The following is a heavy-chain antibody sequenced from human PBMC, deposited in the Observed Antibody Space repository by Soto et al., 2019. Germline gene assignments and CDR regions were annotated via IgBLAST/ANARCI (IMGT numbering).Heavy chain of an antibody. D-gene: IGHD5-12*01. J-gene: IGHJ4*02. Sequence: QVQLQESGPGVVKPSGTLSLTCAVSGDSISSGGWWSWVRQPPGKGLEWIGEIYHSGSTNYNPSPKSRVTILVDMSKNHFSLNLNSVNVADTAIYYCAKDGRNGYNLFYWGQGTRVTVSS. CDR3: AKDGRNGYNLFY. V-gene: IGHV4-4*02. CDR2: IYHSGST. CDR1: GDSISSGGW.